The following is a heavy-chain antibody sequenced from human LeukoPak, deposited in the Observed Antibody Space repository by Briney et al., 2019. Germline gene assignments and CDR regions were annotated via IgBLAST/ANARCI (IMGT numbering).Heavy chain of an antibody. CDR1: GYTFMDYY. CDR2: INPNSGGT. CDR3: ATQYLDF. V-gene: IGHV1-2*02. Sequence: ASVKVSCKASGYTFMDYYMHWVRQAPGQGLEWMGWINPNSGGTNYAHKFQGRVTMTTDTAISTAYMELSSLRSDDTAVYSCATQYLDFWGQGTLVTVSS. D-gene: IGHD2/OR15-2a*01. J-gene: IGHJ4*02.